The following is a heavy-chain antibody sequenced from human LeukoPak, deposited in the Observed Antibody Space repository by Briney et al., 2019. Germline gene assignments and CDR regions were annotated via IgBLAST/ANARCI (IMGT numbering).Heavy chain of an antibody. CDR3: ARQIAASIVVVVAAYVFDY. CDR1: GGSISSSSYY. J-gene: IGHJ4*02. Sequence: SETLSLTCTVSGGSISSSSYYWGWIRQPPGKGLEWIGSIYYSGSTYYNPSLKSRVTISVDTSKNQFSLKLSSVTAADTAVYCCARQIAASIVVVVAAYVFDYWGQGTLVTVSS. D-gene: IGHD2-15*01. V-gene: IGHV4-39*01. CDR2: IYYSGST.